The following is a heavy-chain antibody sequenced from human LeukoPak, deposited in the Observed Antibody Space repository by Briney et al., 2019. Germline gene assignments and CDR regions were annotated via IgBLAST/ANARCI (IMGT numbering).Heavy chain of an antibody. D-gene: IGHD5-18*01. CDR3: ATRYNYGAFDY. J-gene: IGHJ4*02. V-gene: IGHV3-23*01. CDR1: GFTFSSYA. CDR2: VSDSGGST. Sequence: PGGSLRLSCAASGFTFSSYAMTWVRQAPGKGLEWVSTVSDSGGSTFYADSVKGRFTISRDNSKSTLYLLMNSLRAEDTAVYYCATRYNYGAFDYWGQGTLVTVSS.